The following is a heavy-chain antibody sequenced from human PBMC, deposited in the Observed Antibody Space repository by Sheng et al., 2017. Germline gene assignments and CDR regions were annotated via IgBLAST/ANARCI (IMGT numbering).Heavy chain of an antibody. V-gene: IGHV4-34*01. CDR1: SGSFNGYY. CDR3: ARLNSRNYFGSGIYYLDY. D-gene: IGHD3-10*01. CDR2: IDHRGST. Sequence: QVQLQQWGAGLLKPSETLSLTCAVYSGSFNGYYWSWIRQPPGKGLEWIGEIDHRGSTKYSPSLKSRVTISLDTSKNQFSLNLSSVTAADTAVYYCARLNSRNYFGSGIYYLDYWGQGTLVTVSS. J-gene: IGHJ4*02.